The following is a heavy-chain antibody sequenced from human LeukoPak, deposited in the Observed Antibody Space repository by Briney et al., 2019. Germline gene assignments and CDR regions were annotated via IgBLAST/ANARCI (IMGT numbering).Heavy chain of an antibody. Sequence: GGSLRLSCAASGFTFSDYWMSWVRQAPGKGLEWVANINQDGSEKFYVDSVKGRFTISRDNAKNSLYLQMNSLRAEDTAVYYCARGRELGRPFDYWGQGTLVTVSS. J-gene: IGHJ4*02. V-gene: IGHV3-7*01. CDR1: GFTFSDYW. D-gene: IGHD1-26*01. CDR3: ARGRELGRPFDY. CDR2: INQDGSEK.